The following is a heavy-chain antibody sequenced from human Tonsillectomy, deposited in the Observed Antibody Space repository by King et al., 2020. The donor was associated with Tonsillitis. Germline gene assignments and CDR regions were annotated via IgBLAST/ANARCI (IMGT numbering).Heavy chain of an antibody. CDR1: GFTFDDYA. J-gene: IGHJ4*02. CDR3: AKALGPISNSFLDY. Sequence: VQLVESGGDLVQPGRSLRLSCVTSGFTFDDYAMHWVRQAPGKGLEWVSGISWNGGSIDYADSVKGRFTISRDNAKNSLYLQMNSLRAEDTALYYCAKALGPISNSFLDYWGQGTLVTVSS. D-gene: IGHD6-6*01. V-gene: IGHV3-9*01. CDR2: ISWNGGSI.